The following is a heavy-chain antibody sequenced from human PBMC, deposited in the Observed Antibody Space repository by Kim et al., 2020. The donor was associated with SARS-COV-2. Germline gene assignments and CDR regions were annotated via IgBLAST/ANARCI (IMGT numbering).Heavy chain of an antibody. D-gene: IGHD3-3*01. V-gene: IGHV4-59*01. Sequence: LRSRVTISVATAKNKFSLKLSSVTAADTAVYYCARARVGIFGVVTHFDYWGQGTLVTVSS. CDR3: ARARVGIFGVVTHFDY. J-gene: IGHJ4*02.